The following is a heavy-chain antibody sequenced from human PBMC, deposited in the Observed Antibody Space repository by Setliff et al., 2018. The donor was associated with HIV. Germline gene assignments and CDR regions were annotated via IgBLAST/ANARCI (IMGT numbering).Heavy chain of an antibody. CDR1: GYTFSSYA. Sequence: SVKVSCKASGYTFSSYAISWVRQAPGQGLEWMGGIIPILGIANYAQKFQGRVTITADKSTSTAYMELSSLRSEDTAVYYCARVSLYSSSSFYYYYYYMDVWGKGTTVTVSS. J-gene: IGHJ6*03. V-gene: IGHV1-69*10. CDR3: ARVSLYSSSSFYYYYYYMDV. CDR2: IIPILGIA. D-gene: IGHD6-6*01.